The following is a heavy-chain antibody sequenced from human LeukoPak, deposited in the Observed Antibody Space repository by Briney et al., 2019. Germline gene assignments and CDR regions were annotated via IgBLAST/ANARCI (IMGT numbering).Heavy chain of an antibody. CDR3: ARVWGPTSHDYGDYVGPDDWYFDL. V-gene: IGHV1-2*02. CDR1: GYTFTGYY. CDR2: INPNSGGT. D-gene: IGHD4-17*01. J-gene: IGHJ2*01. Sequence: ASVKVSCKASGYTFTGYYMHWVRQAPGQGLEWMGWINPNSGGTNYAQKFQGRVTMTRDTSISTAYLELSRLRSDDTAVYYCARVWGPTSHDYGDYVGPDDWYFDLWGRGTLVTVSS.